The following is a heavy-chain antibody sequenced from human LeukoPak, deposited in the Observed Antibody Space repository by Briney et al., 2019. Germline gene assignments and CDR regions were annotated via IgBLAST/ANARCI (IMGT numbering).Heavy chain of an antibody. CDR1: GHTFTGYY. J-gene: IGHJ3*02. CDR3: ARLQSGYNSDAFDI. CDR2: VNPNTGGT. V-gene: IGHV1-2*02. Sequence: ASVKVSCKASGHTFTGYYMHWVRQAPGQGLEWMGWVNPNTGGTNYAQKFQGRVTMTRDTSISTAYMELSRLRSDDTAVYYCARLQSGYNSDAFDIWGQGTMVAVSS. D-gene: IGHD5-12*01.